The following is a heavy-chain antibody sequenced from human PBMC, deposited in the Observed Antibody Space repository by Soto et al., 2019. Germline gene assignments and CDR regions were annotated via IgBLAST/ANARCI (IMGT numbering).Heavy chain of an antibody. Sequence: ASVKVSCKASGYTFTSYDINWVRQAPGQGLEWMGWINPNSGGTNYAQKFQGRVTMTRDTSISTAYMELSRLRSDDTAVYYCARAGLIFGVVIMPYYGMDVWGQGTTVTVSS. J-gene: IGHJ6*02. CDR2: INPNSGGT. D-gene: IGHD3-3*01. CDR3: ARAGLIFGVVIMPYYGMDV. V-gene: IGHV1-2*02. CDR1: GYTFTSYD.